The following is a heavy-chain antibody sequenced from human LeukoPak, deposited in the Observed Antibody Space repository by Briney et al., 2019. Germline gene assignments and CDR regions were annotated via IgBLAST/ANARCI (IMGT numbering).Heavy chain of an antibody. J-gene: IGHJ4*02. Sequence: GRSLRLSCAASGFTFSSYAMHWVRQAPGKGLEWVAVISYDGSNKYYADSVKGRFTISRDNSKNTLYLQMNSLRAEDTAVYYCASTVVTPVYWGQGTLVTVSS. V-gene: IGHV3-30-3*01. D-gene: IGHD4-23*01. CDR2: ISYDGSNK. CDR3: ASTVVTPVY. CDR1: GFTFSSYA.